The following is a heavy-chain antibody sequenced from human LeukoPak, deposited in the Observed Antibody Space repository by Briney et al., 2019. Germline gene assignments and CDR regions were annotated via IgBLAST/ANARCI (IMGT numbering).Heavy chain of an antibody. CDR1: GFTFSSYE. D-gene: IGHD3-22*01. V-gene: IGHV3-48*03. J-gene: IGHJ4*02. CDR2: ISSSGSTI. Sequence: GGSLRLSCAASGFTFSSYEMNWVRQAPGKGLEWVSYISSSGSTIYYADCVKGRFTISRDNAKNSLYLQMNSLRAEDTAVYYCARASRGYYDSSGYYRSFDYWGQGTLVTVSS. CDR3: ARASRGYYDSSGYYRSFDY.